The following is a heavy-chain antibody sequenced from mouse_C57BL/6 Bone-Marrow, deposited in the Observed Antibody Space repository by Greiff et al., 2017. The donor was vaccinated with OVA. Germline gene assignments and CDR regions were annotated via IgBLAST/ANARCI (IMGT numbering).Heavy chain of an antibody. CDR3: ARRRYYGYCDV. CDR2: IYPGGGYT. J-gene: IGHJ1*03. V-gene: IGHV1-63*01. Sequence: QVQLQQSGAELVRPGTSVKMSCKASGYTFTNYWIGWAKQRPGHGLEWIGDIYPGGGYTNYNEKFKGKATLTADKSSSTAYMQFSSLTSEDSAIYYCARRRYYGYCDVWGTGTTVTVSS. CDR1: GYTFTNYW.